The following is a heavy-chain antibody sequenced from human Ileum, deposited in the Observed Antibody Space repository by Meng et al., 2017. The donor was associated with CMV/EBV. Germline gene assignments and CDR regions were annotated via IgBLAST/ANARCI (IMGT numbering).Heavy chain of an antibody. V-gene: IGHV3-21*04. Sequence: GESLKISCAASGFNFSASNMNWVRQAPGKGLEWVSSITSGPSYIYYADSVKGRFTISRDNANKSVYLQMNSLRAEDTAIYYCATDRGIIPSRPGAFDIWGQGTKVTVSS. CDR1: GFNFSASN. CDR3: ATDRGIIPSRPGAFDI. CDR2: ITSGPSYI. D-gene: IGHD6-6*01. J-gene: IGHJ3*02.